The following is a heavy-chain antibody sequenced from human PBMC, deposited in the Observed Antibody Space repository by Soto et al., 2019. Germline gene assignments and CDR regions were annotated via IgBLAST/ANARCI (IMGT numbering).Heavy chain of an antibody. Sequence: QVQLVQSGAAVKRPGASVKVSCKASGYSFTSYDIKWVRQAPGQGLEWMGWMNPHSGDTGFAQKFPCRLIMTRDTSTNTAYMELSSLRSEDTAVYYCARDSGVLATPRDMWGKGAQVTVSS. CDR3: ARDSGVLATPRDM. D-gene: IGHD5-12*01. CDR2: MNPHSGDT. CDR1: GYSFTSYD. V-gene: IGHV1-8*01. J-gene: IGHJ4*02.